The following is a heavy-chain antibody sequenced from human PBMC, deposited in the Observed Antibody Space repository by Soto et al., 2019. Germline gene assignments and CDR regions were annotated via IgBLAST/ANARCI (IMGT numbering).Heavy chain of an antibody. CDR2: ISPGSSGK. CDR1: GFTFSSYP. D-gene: IGHD1-1*01. Sequence: GWSLRLSCAASGFTFSSYPMTWVRQAPGKGLQWVSSISPGSSGKYYADYVKGRFTISRDNSKNTLSVQMDSLRAEDTALYYCARRIGNSGLDYWGQGILVTVSS. CDR3: ARRIGNSGLDY. V-gene: IGHV3-23*03. J-gene: IGHJ4*02.